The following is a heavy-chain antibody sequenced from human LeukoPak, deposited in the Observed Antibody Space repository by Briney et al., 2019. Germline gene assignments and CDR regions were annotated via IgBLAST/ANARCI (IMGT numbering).Heavy chain of an antibody. V-gene: IGHV3-48*04. Sequence: GGSLRLSCAAPGFTFSSYIMHWVRQAPGKGLEWVSSISSSGSTIYYADSVKGRFTISRDNAKNSLYLQMNSLRAEDTAVYYCAELGITMIGGVWGKGTTVTISS. CDR2: ISSSGSTI. CDR1: GFTFSSYI. J-gene: IGHJ6*04. D-gene: IGHD3-10*02. CDR3: AELGITMIGGV.